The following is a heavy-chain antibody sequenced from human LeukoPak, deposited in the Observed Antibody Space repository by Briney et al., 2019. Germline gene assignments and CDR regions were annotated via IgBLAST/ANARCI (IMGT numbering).Heavy chain of an antibody. CDR3: ARRSSGFDAFDI. V-gene: IGHV4-39*07. J-gene: IGHJ3*02. CDR2: IYYSGST. D-gene: IGHD3-22*01. Sequence: SETLSLTCTVSGASVSGSAYYWGWIRQPPGKGLEWIGNIYYSGSTYYNESLESRVTISIDTSKNQFSLKLNSVTAADTAVYYCARRSSGFDAFDIWGQGTMVTVSS. CDR1: GASVSGSAYY.